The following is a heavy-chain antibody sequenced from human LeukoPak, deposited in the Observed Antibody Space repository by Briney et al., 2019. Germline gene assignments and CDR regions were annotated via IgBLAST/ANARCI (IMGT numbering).Heavy chain of an antibody. J-gene: IGHJ4*02. Sequence: ASVKVSCKASGYTFTSYAMHWVRQAPGQRLEWMGWINAGNGNTKYPQKFQGRVTITRDTSASTAYMELSSLRSEDTAVYYCARDEGLLWFGESLFDYRGQGTLVTVSS. D-gene: IGHD3-10*01. V-gene: IGHV1-3*01. CDR2: INAGNGNT. CDR1: GYTFTSYA. CDR3: ARDEGLLWFGESLFDY.